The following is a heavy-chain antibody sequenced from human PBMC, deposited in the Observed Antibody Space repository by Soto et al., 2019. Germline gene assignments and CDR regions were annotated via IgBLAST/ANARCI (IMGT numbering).Heavy chain of an antibody. V-gene: IGHV4-30-2*01. CDR2: IYHSGST. Sequence: SETLSLTCAVSGGSISSGGYCWSWIRQPPGKGLEWIGYIYHSGSTYYNPSLKSRVTISVDRSKNQFSLKLSSVTAADTAVYYCARGGIQKYSSSWYRWFEPWGQGTLVTVSS. J-gene: IGHJ5*02. CDR1: GGSISSGGYC. D-gene: IGHD6-13*01. CDR3: ARGGIQKYSSSWYRWFEP.